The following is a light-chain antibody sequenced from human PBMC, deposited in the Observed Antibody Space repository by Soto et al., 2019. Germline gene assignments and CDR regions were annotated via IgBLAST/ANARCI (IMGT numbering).Light chain of an antibody. V-gene: IGKV3-11*01. J-gene: IGKJ4*01. Sequence: EIVLTQSLATLSLSPGERATLSCRASQSVGSYLAWYQHQPGQAPRLLIYDASNRATGIPARFSGSGSGTDFTLTISSLEPEDFAVYYCQQRSNWPLLTFGGGTKVEI. CDR2: DAS. CDR3: QQRSNWPLLT. CDR1: QSVGSY.